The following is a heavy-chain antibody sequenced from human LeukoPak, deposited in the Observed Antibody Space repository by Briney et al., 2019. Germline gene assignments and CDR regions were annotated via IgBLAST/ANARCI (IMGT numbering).Heavy chain of an antibody. CDR1: GGSISSSSYY. V-gene: IGHV4-39*07. J-gene: IGHJ4*02. CDR3: ARDGYNPIDY. D-gene: IGHD5-24*01. Sequence: SETLSLTCTVSGGSISSSSYYWGWIRQPPGKGLEWIGNIYYSGSTYYNPSLKSRVTISVDTSKNQFSLKLSSVTAADTAIYYCARDGYNPIDYWGQGTLVTVSS. CDR2: IYYSGST.